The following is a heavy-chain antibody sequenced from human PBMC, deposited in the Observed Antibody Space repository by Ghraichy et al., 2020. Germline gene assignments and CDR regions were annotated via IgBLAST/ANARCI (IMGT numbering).Heavy chain of an antibody. Sequence: SETLSLTCTVSGGSISSYYWSWIRQPPGKGLEWIGYIYYSGSTNYNPSLKSRVTISVDTSKNQFSLKLSSVTAADTAVYYCARGYGPRTKFMDVWGQGTTVTVSS. J-gene: IGHJ6*02. CDR3: ARGYGPRTKFMDV. D-gene: IGHD5-18*01. CDR2: IYYSGST. CDR1: GGSISSYY. V-gene: IGHV4-59*01.